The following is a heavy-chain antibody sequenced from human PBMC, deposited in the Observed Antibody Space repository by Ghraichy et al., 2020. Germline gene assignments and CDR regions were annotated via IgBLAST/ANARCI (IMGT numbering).Heavy chain of an antibody. V-gene: IGHV3-74*01. CDR3: ARAGTDSSGWYWKAFDS. Sequence: GSLRLSCAGSGFTFSSYWMQWVRQAPGKGLVWVSRINSDGSSTSYVDSVKGRFTISRDNAKNTLYLQMHSLRAEDTAVYYCARAGTDSSGWYWKAFDSWGQGTLVTVSS. CDR2: INSDGSST. J-gene: IGHJ4*02. D-gene: IGHD6-19*01. CDR1: GFTFSSYW.